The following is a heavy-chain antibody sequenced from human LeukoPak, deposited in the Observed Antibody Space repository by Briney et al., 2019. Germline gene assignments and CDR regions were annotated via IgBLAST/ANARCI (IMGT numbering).Heavy chain of an antibody. CDR3: ARSICSSTSCYDYFDY. Sequence: GESLKISCKCSGYSFTSYWIGWVRQMPGEGLEWMGIIYPGDSDTRYSPSVQGQVTIAADKSISTAYLQWSRLKASDTAMCYCARSICSSTSCYDYFDYWGQGTMVTVSS. CDR1: GYSFTSYW. CDR2: IYPGDSDT. V-gene: IGHV5-51*01. J-gene: IGHJ4*02. D-gene: IGHD2-2*01.